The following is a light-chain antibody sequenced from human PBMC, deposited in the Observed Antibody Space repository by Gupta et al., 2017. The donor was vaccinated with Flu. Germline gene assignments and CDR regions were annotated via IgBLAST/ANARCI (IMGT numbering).Light chain of an antibody. V-gene: IGLV10-54*04. CDR1: SNKVGNQG. CDR2: RNN. Sequence: NSNKVGNQGTGWLEPTHGPPTKVLSDRNNTRPSGTSERFSASSSGNTASLTITGLQPEDEADYYCSAWDSSLNEAVFGGGTKVTVL. J-gene: IGLJ3*02. CDR3: SAWDSSLNEAV.